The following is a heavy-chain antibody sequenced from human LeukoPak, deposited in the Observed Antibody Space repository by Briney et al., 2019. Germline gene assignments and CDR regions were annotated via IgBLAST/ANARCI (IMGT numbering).Heavy chain of an antibody. CDR3: AREALEVDTAMGY. CDR2: ISYDGSNK. Sequence: PGGSLRHSCEASGFTFSSYAMHWVRQAPGKGLEWVAVISYDGSNKYYADSVKGRFSITRDNSKNTLYLQMNSLRAEDTAVYYCAREALEVDTAMGYWGQGTMVTVSS. D-gene: IGHD5-18*01. V-gene: IGHV3-30-3*01. J-gene: IGHJ3*01. CDR1: GFTFSSYA.